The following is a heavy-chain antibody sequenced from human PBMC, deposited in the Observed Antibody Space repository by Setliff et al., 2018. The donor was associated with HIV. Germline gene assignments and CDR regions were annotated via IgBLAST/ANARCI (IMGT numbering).Heavy chain of an antibody. CDR2: INTETGNP. CDR3: ARVGSYWSTFDY. J-gene: IGHJ4*02. V-gene: IGHV7-4-1*02. D-gene: IGHD1-26*01. Sequence: ASVKVSCKASAFTFNIYAIHWVRQAPGQGLEWMGWINTETGNPMYAQGFTGRFVFSLDTSVSTAYLQISSLKTEDTAMYYCARVGSYWSTFDYWGQGALVTVS. CDR1: AFTFNIYA.